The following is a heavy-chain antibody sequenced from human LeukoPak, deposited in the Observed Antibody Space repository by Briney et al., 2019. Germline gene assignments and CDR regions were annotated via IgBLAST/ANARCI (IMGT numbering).Heavy chain of an antibody. V-gene: IGHV3-30*18. CDR3: AKGGRIVGAPKDY. CDR1: GFTFSSYG. D-gene: IGHD1-26*01. J-gene: IGHJ4*02. Sequence: GGSLRLSCAASGFTFSSYGMHWVRQAPGKGLEWVAVISYDGSNKYYADSVKGRFTISRDNSKNTLYLRMNSLRAEDTAVYYCAKGGRIVGAPKDYWGQGTLVTVSS. CDR2: ISYDGSNK.